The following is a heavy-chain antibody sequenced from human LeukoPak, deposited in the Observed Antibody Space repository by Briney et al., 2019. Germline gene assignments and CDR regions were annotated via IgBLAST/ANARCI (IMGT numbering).Heavy chain of an antibody. CDR2: INPNSGGT. D-gene: IGHD4-17*01. Sequence: ASLKVSCKASGYTFTGYYMHWVRQAPGQGLEWMGWINPNSGGTNYAQKLQGRVTMTRDTSISTAYMELSRLRSDDTAVYYCARVRDDYGDYLIDYWGQGTLVTVSS. CDR1: GYTFTGYY. CDR3: ARVRDDYGDYLIDY. J-gene: IGHJ4*02. V-gene: IGHV1-2*02.